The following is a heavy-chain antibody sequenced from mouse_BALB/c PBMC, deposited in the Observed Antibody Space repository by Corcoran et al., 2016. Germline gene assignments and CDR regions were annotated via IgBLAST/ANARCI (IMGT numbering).Heavy chain of an antibody. CDR1: GYSITSGYY. D-gene: IGHD1-1*01. CDR3: ARMDYGSSYNFDY. CDR2: ISYDGSN. J-gene: IGHJ2*01. Sequence: DVQLQESGPGLVKPSQSLSLTFSVTGYSITSGYYWNWIRQFPGNKLEWMGYISYDGSNNYNPSLKNSISITRDTSKNQFFLKLNSVTTEDTATYYCARMDYGSSYNFDYWGQGTTLTVSS. V-gene: IGHV3-6*02.